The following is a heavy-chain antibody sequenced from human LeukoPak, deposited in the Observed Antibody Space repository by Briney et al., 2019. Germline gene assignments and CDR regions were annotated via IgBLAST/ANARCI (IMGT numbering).Heavy chain of an antibody. Sequence: SETLSLTCTVSGGSISSSSYYWGWIRQPPGKGLEWIGSIYYSGSTYYNPSLKSQVTISVDTSKNQFSLKLSSVTAADTAVYYCARGLDLTVVVSPFDYWGQGTLVTVSS. CDR1: GGSISSSSYY. CDR2: IYYSGST. D-gene: IGHD3-22*01. V-gene: IGHV4-39*07. J-gene: IGHJ4*02. CDR3: ARGLDLTVVVSPFDY.